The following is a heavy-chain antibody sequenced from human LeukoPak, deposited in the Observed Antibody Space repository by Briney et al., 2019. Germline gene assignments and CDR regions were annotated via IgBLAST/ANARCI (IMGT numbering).Heavy chain of an antibody. J-gene: IGHJ4*02. D-gene: IGHD4-23*01. CDR3: ARTPTVVKDPHGDY. V-gene: IGHV3-30*02. CDR2: IRYDGSNK. CDR1: GFTFCSYG. Sequence: PGGSLRLSCAASGFTFCSYGMHWVRQAPGKGLEWVAFIRYDGSNKYYADSVKGRFTISRDNSKNTLYLQMNSLRAEDTAVYYCARTPTVVKDPHGDYWGQGTLVTVSS.